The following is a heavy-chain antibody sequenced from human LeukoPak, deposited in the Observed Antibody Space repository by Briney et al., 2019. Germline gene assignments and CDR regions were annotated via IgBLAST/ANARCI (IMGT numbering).Heavy chain of an antibody. CDR1: GFTFSSYW. CDR3: AKDCVSAKFPSTGSDY. D-gene: IGHD2-21*01. Sequence: GGSLRLSCAASGFTFSSYWMHWVRQAPGKGLEWVSAISGSGGSTYYADSVKGRFTISRDNSKNTLYLQMNSLRAEDTAVYYCAKDCVSAKFPSTGSDYWGQGTLVTVPS. V-gene: IGHV3-23*01. J-gene: IGHJ4*02. CDR2: ISGSGGST.